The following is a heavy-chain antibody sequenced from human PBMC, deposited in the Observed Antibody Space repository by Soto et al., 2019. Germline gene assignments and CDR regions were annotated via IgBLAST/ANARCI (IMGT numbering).Heavy chain of an antibody. V-gene: IGHV1-18*01. J-gene: IGHJ5*02. CDR3: ARGGSITGPTRVKVWFDP. CDR2: ISAYNGNT. CDR1: GYTFTSYG. Sequence: ASVKVSCKASGYTFTSYGISWVRQAPGQGLEWMGWISAYNGNTNYAQKLQGRVTMTTDTSTSTAYMELRSLRSDDTAVYYCARGGSITGPTRVKVWFDPWGQGTLVTVSS. D-gene: IGHD1-7*01.